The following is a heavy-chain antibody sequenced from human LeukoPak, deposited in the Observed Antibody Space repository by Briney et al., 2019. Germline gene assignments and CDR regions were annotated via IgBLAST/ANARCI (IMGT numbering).Heavy chain of an antibody. CDR2: IYSGGST. CDR3: ARDGGIAATNYGMDV. V-gene: IGHV3-53*01. CDR1: VLTVSSNY. D-gene: IGHD6-13*01. J-gene: IGHJ6*04. Sequence: GGSLRLFCAASVLTVSSNYMSWVRHAPGKGLEWVSVIYSGGSTYYADSVKGRFTISRDNSKNTLYLQMNSLRAEDTAVYYCARDGGIAATNYGMDVWGKGTTVTVSS.